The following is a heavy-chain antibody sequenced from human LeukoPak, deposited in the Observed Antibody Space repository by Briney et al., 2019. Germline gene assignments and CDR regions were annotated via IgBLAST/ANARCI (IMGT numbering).Heavy chain of an antibody. CDR1: GFTFSSYS. J-gene: IGHJ4*02. CDR2: ISSSSSYI. D-gene: IGHD6-13*01. CDR3: ASGGAAGFDY. V-gene: IGHV3-21*01. Sequence: GGSLRLSCAASGFTFSSYSMNWVGQAPGKGLEWVSSISSSSSYIYYADSVKGRFTISRDNAKNSLYLQMNSLRAEDTAVYYCASGGAAGFDYWGQGTLVTVSS.